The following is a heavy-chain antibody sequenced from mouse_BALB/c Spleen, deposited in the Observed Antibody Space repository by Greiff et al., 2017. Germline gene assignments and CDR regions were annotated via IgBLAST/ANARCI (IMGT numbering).Heavy chain of an antibody. Sequence: EVQRVESGGGLVKPGGSLKLSCAASGFTFSSYTMSWVRQTPEKRLEWVATISSGGSYTYYPDSVKGRFTISRDNAKNTLYLQMSSLKSEDTAMYYCTRDYYGNSWFAYWGQGTLVTVSA. V-gene: IGHV5-6-4*01. J-gene: IGHJ3*01. CDR2: ISSGGSYT. D-gene: IGHD2-1*01. CDR1: GFTFSSYT. CDR3: TRDYYGNSWFAY.